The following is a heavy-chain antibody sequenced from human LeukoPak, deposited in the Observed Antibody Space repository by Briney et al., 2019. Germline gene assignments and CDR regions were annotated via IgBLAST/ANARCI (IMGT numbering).Heavy chain of an antibody. Sequence: SETLSLTCTVSGGSVSSGSYYWSWIRQPAGKGLEWIGRIYTTGSTSYNPSLKSRVTISRDTSKNQFSLKLSSVTAADTAVYYCARDRRMYGTTPPGAFDIWGQGTMVTVSS. CDR1: GGSVSSGSYY. J-gene: IGHJ3*02. CDR3: ARDRRMYGTTPPGAFDI. D-gene: IGHD1-14*01. CDR2: IYTTGST. V-gene: IGHV4-61*10.